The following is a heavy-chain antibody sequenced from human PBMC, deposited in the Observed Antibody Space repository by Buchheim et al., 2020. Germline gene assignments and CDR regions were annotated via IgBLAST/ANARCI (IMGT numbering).Heavy chain of an antibody. CDR3: ARDRTSYGSGSLCDY. V-gene: IGHV3-30*04. Sequence: QVQLVESGGGVVQPGRSLRLSCAASGFTFSSYAMHWVRQAPGKGLEWVAVISYDGSNKYYADSVKGRFTISRDNSKNTLYLQMNSLRAEDTAVYYCARDRTSYGSGSLCDYWGQGTL. CDR1: GFTFSSYA. J-gene: IGHJ4*02. D-gene: IGHD3-10*01. CDR2: ISYDGSNK.